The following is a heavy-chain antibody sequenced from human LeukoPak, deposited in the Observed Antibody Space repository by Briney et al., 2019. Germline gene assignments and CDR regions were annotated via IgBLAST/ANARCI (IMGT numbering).Heavy chain of an antibody. V-gene: IGHV3-7*01. J-gene: IGHJ4*02. CDR2: IKQDGSEK. D-gene: IGHD6-19*01. Sequence: PGGSLRLSCAASGFTFSSYWMSWVRQAPGKGLEWVANIKQDGSEKYYVDSVKGRFTISRDNAKNSLYLQMNSLRAEDTAVYYCARDRGIAVAGTRFAYWGQGTLVTVSS. CDR1: GFTFSSYW. CDR3: ARDRGIAVAGTRFAY.